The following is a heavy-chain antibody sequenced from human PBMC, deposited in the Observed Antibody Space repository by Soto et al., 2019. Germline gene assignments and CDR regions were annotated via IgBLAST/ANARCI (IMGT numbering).Heavy chain of an antibody. V-gene: IGHV3-7*01. CDR3: AKGGAFYYDLNWFDP. CDR2: IKQDGSEK. CDR1: GFTFSSYW. D-gene: IGHD3-22*01. Sequence: GGSLRLSCAASGFTFSSYWMSWVRQAPGKGLEWVANIKQDGSEKYYVDSVKGRFTISRDNAKNSLYLQMNSLRAEDTAVYYCAKGGAFYYDLNWFDPWGQGTPVTVSS. J-gene: IGHJ5*02.